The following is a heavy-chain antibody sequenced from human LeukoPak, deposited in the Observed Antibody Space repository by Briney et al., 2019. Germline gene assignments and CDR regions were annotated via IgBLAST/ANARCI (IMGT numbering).Heavy chain of an antibody. CDR2: IYTSEST. D-gene: IGHD3-10*01. CDR3: ARGLWFGDENPPYFDF. Sequence: SDTLSLTCTVSGGSISSYYWSWIRQPAGKGLEWIGRIYTSESTNYNPSLKSRVTISVDTSRNQFSLKLSSVTAADTAVYYCARGLWFGDENPPYFDFWGQGILVTVSS. J-gene: IGHJ4*02. V-gene: IGHV4-4*07. CDR1: GGSISSYY.